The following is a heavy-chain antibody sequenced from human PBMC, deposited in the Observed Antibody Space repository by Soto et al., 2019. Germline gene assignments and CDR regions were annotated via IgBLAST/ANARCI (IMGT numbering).Heavy chain of an antibody. D-gene: IGHD2-15*01. CDR1: GVSFSGYY. J-gene: IGHJ6*02. CDR2: INHSGST. CDR3: ARGKVVVVAATYYYYYYGMDV. Sequence: SETLSLTCAVYGVSFSGYYWSWIRQPPGKGLEWIGEINHSGSTNYNPSLKSRVTISVDTSKNQFSLKLSSVTAADTAVYYCARGKVVVVAATYYYYYYGMDVWGQGTTVTVSS. V-gene: IGHV4-34*01.